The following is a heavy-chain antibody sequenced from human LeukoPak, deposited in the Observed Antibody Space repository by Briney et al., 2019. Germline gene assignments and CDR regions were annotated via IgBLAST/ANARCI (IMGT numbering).Heavy chain of an antibody. Sequence: SETLSLTCTVSGGSISSYYWSWIRQPPGKGLEWIGYIYYSGSTNYNPSLKSRVTISVDTFKNQFSLKLSSVTAADTAVYYCARVLGAYSKGGAFDIWGQGTMVTVSS. V-gene: IGHV4-59*01. CDR3: ARVLGAYSKGGAFDI. CDR2: IYYSGST. CDR1: GGSISSYY. D-gene: IGHD4-11*01. J-gene: IGHJ3*02.